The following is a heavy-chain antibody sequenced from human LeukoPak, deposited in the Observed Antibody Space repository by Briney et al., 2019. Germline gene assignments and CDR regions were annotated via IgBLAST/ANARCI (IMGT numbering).Heavy chain of an antibody. Sequence: GGSLRLSCAASGFTFSSYGMNWVRQAPGKGLEWVSSITSSSSYIYYADSVKGRFTISRDNAKNSLYLQMNSLRAEDTAVYYCARSYSSSRGTFDYWGQGTLGTVSS. D-gene: IGHD6-6*01. CDR1: GFTFSSYG. V-gene: IGHV3-21*01. CDR2: ITSSSSYI. CDR3: ARSYSSSRGTFDY. J-gene: IGHJ4*02.